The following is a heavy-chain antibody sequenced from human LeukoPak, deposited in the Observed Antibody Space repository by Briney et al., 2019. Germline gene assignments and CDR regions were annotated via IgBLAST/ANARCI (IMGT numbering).Heavy chain of an antibody. D-gene: IGHD3-10*01. CDR2: ISYDGSNK. CDR1: GFTFSSYG. V-gene: IGHV3-30*03. Sequence: GRSLRLSCAASGFTFSSYGMHWVRQAPGKGLEWVAVISYDGSNKYYADSVKGRFTISRDNSKNTLYLQMNSLRAEDTAVYYCASTMVRGVNWFDPWGQGTLVTVSS. J-gene: IGHJ5*02. CDR3: ASTMVRGVNWFDP.